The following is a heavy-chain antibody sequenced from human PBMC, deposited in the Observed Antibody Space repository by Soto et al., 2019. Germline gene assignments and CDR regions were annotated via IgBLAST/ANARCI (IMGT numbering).Heavy chain of an antibody. J-gene: IGHJ6*03. CDR1: GFTFASSA. D-gene: IGHD2-15*01. V-gene: IGHV1-58*02. CDR2: IVVGSGNT. CDR3: AAGAAPLDYYYMDV. Sequence: SVKVSCKASGFTFASSAMQWVRQARGQRLEWIGWIVVGSGNTNYAQKFQERVTITRDMSTSTAYMELSSLRSEDTAVYYCAAGAAPLDYYYMDVWGKGTTVTVS.